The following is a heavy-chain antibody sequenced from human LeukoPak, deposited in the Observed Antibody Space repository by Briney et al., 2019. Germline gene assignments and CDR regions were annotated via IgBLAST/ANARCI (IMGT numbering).Heavy chain of an antibody. CDR2: INSDGSNT. Sequence: GGSLRLSCAASGFTFSSFWMHWVRQAPGKGLVWVSLINSDGSNTIYADSVKGRFTISRDNAKNTLYLQMNSLSAEDTAVYYCVRDRSYYRSASYLAGNWFDPWGQGTLVTVSS. D-gene: IGHD3-10*01. CDR1: GFTFSSFW. J-gene: IGHJ5*02. V-gene: IGHV3-74*01. CDR3: VRDRSYYRSASYLAGNWFDP.